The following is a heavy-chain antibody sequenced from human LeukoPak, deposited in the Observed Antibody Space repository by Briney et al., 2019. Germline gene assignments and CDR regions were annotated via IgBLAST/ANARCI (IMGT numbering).Heavy chain of an antibody. CDR3: ARAPPRHSSSWTGPFDY. V-gene: IGHV3-21*01. D-gene: IGHD6-13*01. CDR1: GFTFSGYS. CDR2: ISSSSSYI. Sequence: GGSLRLSCAASGFTFSGYSMNWVRQAPGKGPEWVSSISSSSSYIYYADSVKGRFTISRDNAKNSLYLQMNSLRAEDTAVYYCARAPPRHSSSWTGPFDYWGQGTLVTVSS. J-gene: IGHJ4*02.